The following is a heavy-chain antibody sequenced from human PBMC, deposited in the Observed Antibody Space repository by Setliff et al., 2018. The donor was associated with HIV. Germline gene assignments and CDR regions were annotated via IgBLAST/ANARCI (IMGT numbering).Heavy chain of an antibody. CDR3: ASAPPDIVATNDYCYFDV. Sequence: ASVKVSCKASGYTFTNYGLSWVRQAPGQGLKWMGWISAYNGNTNYAQRFQGRVSMTTDTSTYTAYMELSGLKSEDTALYYCASAPPDIVATNDYCYFDVWGRGTLVTVSS. D-gene: IGHD5-12*01. CDR2: ISAYNGNT. V-gene: IGHV1-18*01. J-gene: IGHJ2*01. CDR1: GYTFTNYG.